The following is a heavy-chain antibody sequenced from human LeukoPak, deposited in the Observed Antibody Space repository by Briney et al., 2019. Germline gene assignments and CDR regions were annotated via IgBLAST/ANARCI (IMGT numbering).Heavy chain of an antibody. Sequence: GGSLRLSCAASGFTVSSNYMSWVRQAPGKGLEWVSVIYSDGRTYYADSVKGRFTISRDNSKNTLYLETNSLRAEDTAVYYCAKANGWYGREYFDLWGRGTLVSVSS. CDR1: GFTVSSNY. CDR2: IYSDGRT. V-gene: IGHV3-53*01. J-gene: IGHJ2*01. D-gene: IGHD6-19*01. CDR3: AKANGWYGREYFDL.